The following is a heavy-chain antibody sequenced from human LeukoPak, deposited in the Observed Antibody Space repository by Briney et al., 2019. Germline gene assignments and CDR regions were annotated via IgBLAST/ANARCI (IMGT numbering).Heavy chain of an antibody. CDR3: ARRGKSSSWEGKNWFDP. D-gene: IGHD6-13*01. CDR1: GYTFTSYD. V-gene: IGHV1-8*03. J-gene: IGHJ5*02. Sequence: ASVKVSCKASGYTFTSYDINWVRQATGQGLEWMGWMNPNSGNTGYAQKFQGRVTTTRNTSISTAYMELSSLRSEDTAVYYCARRGKSSSWEGKNWFDPWGQGTLVTVSS. CDR2: MNPNSGNT.